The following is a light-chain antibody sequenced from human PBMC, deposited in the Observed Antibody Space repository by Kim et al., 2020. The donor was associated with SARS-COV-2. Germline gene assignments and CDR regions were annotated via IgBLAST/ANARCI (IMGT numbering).Light chain of an antibody. CDR3: SSYAGTNNFYV. V-gene: IGLV2-8*01. Sequence: QSVTMSCTGHSMDVNGYNFLSWHQLHPGKTPRLFIYDVNKRPSGVPNRFSGSKSGNTASLTVSGLQAEDEADYYCSSYAGTNNFYVFGTGTKVTVL. J-gene: IGLJ1*01. CDR1: SMDVNGYNF. CDR2: DVN.